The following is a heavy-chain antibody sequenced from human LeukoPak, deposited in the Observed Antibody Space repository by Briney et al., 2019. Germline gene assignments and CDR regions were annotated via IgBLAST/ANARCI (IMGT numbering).Heavy chain of an antibody. J-gene: IGHJ5*02. Sequence: SETLSLTCAVYGGSFSGYYWSWIRQPPGQGLEWIGYIHYSGSTDYNPSLKGRVTISLDMSKNQFSLKINSMTAADTAVYYCAREGQWLPDWFDPWGQGTLVTVSS. CDR3: AREGQWLPDWFDP. CDR1: GGSFSGYY. D-gene: IGHD6-19*01. V-gene: IGHV4-59*01. CDR2: IHYSGST.